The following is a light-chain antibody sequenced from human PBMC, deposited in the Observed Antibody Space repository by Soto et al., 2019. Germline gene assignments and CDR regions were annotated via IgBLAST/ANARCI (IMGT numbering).Light chain of an antibody. V-gene: IGKV1-39*01. J-gene: IGKJ4*01. Sequence: DIQMTQSPSSLSASIGDRITITCRASQSISTYLNWYQQKPAKAPSLLIYGASTVQSGVPSRFSGSRSATDFTITIISLHPEDCATYYCQQTFITPPLTFGGGTQVDIK. CDR2: GAS. CDR1: QSISTY. CDR3: QQTFITPPLT.